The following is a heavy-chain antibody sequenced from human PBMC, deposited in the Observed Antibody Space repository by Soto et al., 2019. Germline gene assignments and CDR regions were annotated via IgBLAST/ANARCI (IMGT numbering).Heavy chain of an antibody. CDR2: MSYDGSNK. D-gene: IGHD5-18*01. CDR1: GFTFSSYG. Sequence: QVQLVESGGGVVQPGRSLRLSCAASGFTFSSYGMHWVRQAPGKGLEWVAVMSYDGSNKYYADSVKGRFTISRDNSKNTLYLQMNSLRAEDTAVYYCAKGYSYGDGLYGMDVWGQGTTVTVSS. V-gene: IGHV3-30*18. J-gene: IGHJ6*02. CDR3: AKGYSYGDGLYGMDV.